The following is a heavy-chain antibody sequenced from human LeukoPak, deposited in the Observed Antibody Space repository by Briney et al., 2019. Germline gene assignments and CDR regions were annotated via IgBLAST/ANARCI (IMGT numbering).Heavy chain of an antibody. CDR2: IGGRTDTT. D-gene: IGHD2-15*01. CDR1: GFTFSIYA. CDR3: ATEGGPPIERY. J-gene: IGHJ4*02. V-gene: IGHV3-23*01. Sequence: GGSLRLSCVASGFTFSIYAMSWVRQAPGKGLGWVSAIGGRTDTTYYADSVKGRFTISRDNYKNTLFLQMNSLRAEDTAVYYCATEGGPPIERYWGQGTLVTVSS.